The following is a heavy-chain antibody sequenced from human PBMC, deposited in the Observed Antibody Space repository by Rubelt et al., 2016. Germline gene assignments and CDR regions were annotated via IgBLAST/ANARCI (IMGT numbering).Heavy chain of an antibody. J-gene: IGHJ4*02. CDR2: INANSGGT. D-gene: IGHD1-26*01. Sequence: QVQLVQSGAEVKKPGAPVKVSCKASGYTFTGYYMHWVRQAPGTGLEWLGWINANSGGTNYDRKVQGRVTMTRDTSLCTAYMERGRLGSDDTAVYYCAGSSGSYYSLDYWGQGTLVTVSS. CDR1: GYTFTGYY. CDR3: AGSSGSYYSLDY. V-gene: IGHV1-2*02.